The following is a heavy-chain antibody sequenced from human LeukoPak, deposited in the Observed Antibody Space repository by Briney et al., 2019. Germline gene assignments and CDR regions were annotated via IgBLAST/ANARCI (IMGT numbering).Heavy chain of an antibody. CDR1: GFTFSSYW. V-gene: IGHV3-7*04. Sequence: GGSLRLSCAASGFTFSSYWMSWVRQAPGKGLEWVANIKQDGSEKYYVDSVKGRFTISRDNAKNSLYLQMNSLRAEGTAVYYCARAIWFGELLPDYWGQGTLVTVSS. D-gene: IGHD3-10*01. CDR3: ARAIWFGELLPDY. CDR2: IKQDGSEK. J-gene: IGHJ4*02.